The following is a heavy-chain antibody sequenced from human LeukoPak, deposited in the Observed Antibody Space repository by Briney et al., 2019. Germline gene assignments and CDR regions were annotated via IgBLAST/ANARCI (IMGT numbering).Heavy chain of an antibody. J-gene: IGHJ6*03. CDR3: ARDTDYGDYEGYYYMDV. Sequence: GSLRLSCAASGFTFSSHWMSWVRQAPGKGPEWVANIKQDGNEKYYVDSVKGRFTISRDNAKNSLYLQMNSLRAEDTAVYYCARDTDYGDYEGYYYMDVWGKGTTVTVSS. V-gene: IGHV3-7*01. D-gene: IGHD4-17*01. CDR1: GFTFSSHW. CDR2: IKQDGNEK.